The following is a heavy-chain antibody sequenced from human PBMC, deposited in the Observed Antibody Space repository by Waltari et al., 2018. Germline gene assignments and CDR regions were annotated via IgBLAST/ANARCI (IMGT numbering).Heavy chain of an antibody. CDR2: INHSGST. Sequence: QVQLQQWGAGLLKPSETLSLTCAVYGGSFSGYYWSWIRQPPGKGLEWIGEINHSGSTNYNPSLKSRVTISVDTAKNQCSLKLSSVTAADTAVYYCARAIYCSSTSLAFDYWGQGTLVTVSS. CDR1: GGSFSGYY. J-gene: IGHJ4*02. V-gene: IGHV4-34*01. CDR3: ARAIYCSSTSLAFDY. D-gene: IGHD2-2*01.